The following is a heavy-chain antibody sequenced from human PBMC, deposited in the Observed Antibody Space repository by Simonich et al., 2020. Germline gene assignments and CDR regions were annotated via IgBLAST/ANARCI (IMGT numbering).Heavy chain of an antibody. J-gene: IGHJ4*02. CDR2: IYYSGST. CDR3: ARLPDY. Sequence: QVQLQESGPGLVKPSETLSLTCTVSGGSISSYYWSWFRQPPGKGLEWIGYIYYSGSTNYNPSIKSRVTISVDTSKNQFSLKLSSVTAADTAVYYCARLPDYWGQGTLVTVSS. CDR1: GGSISSYY. V-gene: IGHV4-59*08.